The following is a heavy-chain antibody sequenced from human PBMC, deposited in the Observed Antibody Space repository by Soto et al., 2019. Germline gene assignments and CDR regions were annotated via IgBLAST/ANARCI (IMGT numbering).Heavy chain of an antibody. CDR3: ARGSVGPTTDFDY. V-gene: IGHV1-2*04. CDR2: INPNGGGR. CDR1: GYTFTGIH. J-gene: IGHJ4*02. Sequence: ASAKVSCKDSGYTFTGIHIQWLRQAPGQGLEWMGWINPNGGGRNYAQKFQGWDTMTRDTSISTAYMELSRLKSDDTAVYYCARGSVGPTTDFDYWGQGTLVTVSS. D-gene: IGHD1-26*01.